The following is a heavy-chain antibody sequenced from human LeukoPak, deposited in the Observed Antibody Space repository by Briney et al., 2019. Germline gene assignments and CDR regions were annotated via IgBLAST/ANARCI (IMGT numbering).Heavy chain of an antibody. CDR2: IIPIFGTA. CDR1: GGTFISYA. D-gene: IGHD4-17*01. V-gene: IGHV1-69*05. J-gene: IGHJ4*02. Sequence: ASVKVSCKASGGTFISYAISWVRQAPGQGLEWMGRIIPIFGTANYAQKFQGRVTITTDDSTSTAYMVLSSLRSEDTAVYYCAILGVGTTKEVDYWGQGTLVTVSS. CDR3: AILGVGTTKEVDY.